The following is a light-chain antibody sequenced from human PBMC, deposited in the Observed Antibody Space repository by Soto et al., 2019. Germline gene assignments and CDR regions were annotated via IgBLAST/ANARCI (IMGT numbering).Light chain of an antibody. CDR3: QVWDNGSDPNYV. CDR2: DDR. CDR1: NIGRKS. J-gene: IGLJ1*01. V-gene: IGLV3-21*02. Sequence: SYELTQPPSVSVAPGQTATITCGGNNIGRKSVHWYQQKPGQAPVLVVYDDRDRPSGIPEGFSGSNSGDTATLTISGVEAGDEADYYCQVWDNGSDPNYVFGTGTKV.